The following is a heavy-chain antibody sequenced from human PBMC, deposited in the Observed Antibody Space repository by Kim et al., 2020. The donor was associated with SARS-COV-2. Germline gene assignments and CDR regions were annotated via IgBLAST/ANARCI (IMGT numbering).Heavy chain of an antibody. Sequence: ASVKVSCKASGYTLTSYGISWVRQAPGQGLEWLGWVGAYNGDTNYAQNLQGRVTLTTDTSTSTAFLELRSLRSDDTAVYFCARDRGYGDDTFDYWGQGTL. V-gene: IGHV1-18*01. D-gene: IGHD4-17*01. J-gene: IGHJ4*02. CDR1: GYTLTSYG. CDR3: ARDRGYGDDTFDY. CDR2: VGAYNGDT.